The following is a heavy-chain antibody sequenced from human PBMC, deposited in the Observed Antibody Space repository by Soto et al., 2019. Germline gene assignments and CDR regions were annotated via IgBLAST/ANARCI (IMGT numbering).Heavy chain of an antibody. CDR2: INPDASHT. Sequence: EVQLVESGGGLVQPGGSLRLSCAASGVAFGSYWMHWIRQTPGEGLVGVSRINPDASHTDYADFVEGRFTISRDNAKSTLYSELKSLRAEDTCIYYRARPKGMSDSAFDVWGQGTKFTVSS. CDR3: ARPKGMSDSAFDV. J-gene: IGHJ3*01. D-gene: IGHD3-10*01. V-gene: IGHV3-74*01. CDR1: GVAFGSYW.